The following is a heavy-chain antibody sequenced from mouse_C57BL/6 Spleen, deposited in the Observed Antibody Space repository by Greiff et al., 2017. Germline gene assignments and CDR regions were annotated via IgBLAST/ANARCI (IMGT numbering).Heavy chain of an antibody. CDR2: IYPGDGDT. J-gene: IGHJ2*01. CDR3: AETAQAKGFDY. D-gene: IGHD3-2*02. Sequence: VQLQQSGPELVKPGASVKISCKASGYAFSSSWMNWVKQRPGQGLEWIGRIYPGDGDTNYNWKFKGKATLTADKSSSTAYMQLSSLTSEDSAVYFCAETAQAKGFDYWGQGTTLTVSS. CDR1: GYAFSSSW. V-gene: IGHV1-82*01.